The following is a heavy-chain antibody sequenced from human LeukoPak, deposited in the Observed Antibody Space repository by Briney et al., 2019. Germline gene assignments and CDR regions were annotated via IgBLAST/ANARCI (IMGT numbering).Heavy chain of an antibody. D-gene: IGHD5-24*01. CDR3: ARIRDGYNDAYDI. Sequence: ASVRVSCKASGYTFTKSYIHWVRQAPGQRLEWMGLINPGGDNTKYAQNFQGRVTMTSDTSARTVYMELSSLRSEDTAIYYCARIRDGYNDAYDIWGQGTVVTVPS. CDR2: INPGGDNT. CDR1: GYTFTKSY. V-gene: IGHV1-46*01. J-gene: IGHJ3*02.